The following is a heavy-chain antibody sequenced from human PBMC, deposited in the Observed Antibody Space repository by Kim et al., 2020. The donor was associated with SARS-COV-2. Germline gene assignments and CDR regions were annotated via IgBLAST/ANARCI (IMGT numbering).Heavy chain of an antibody. D-gene: IGHD3-16*01. CDR1: GFTFSSYW. V-gene: IGHV3-74*01. J-gene: IGHJ5*02. Sequence: GGSLRLSCAASGFTFSSYWMHWVRQPPGKGLVWVSRVSGDGSARYYADSVEGRFTISRDNARNTLYLQMNSLRVEDTAFYYCVGTTLTMGEAWGQGTLVTVSS. CDR2: VSGDGSAR. CDR3: VGTTLTMGEA.